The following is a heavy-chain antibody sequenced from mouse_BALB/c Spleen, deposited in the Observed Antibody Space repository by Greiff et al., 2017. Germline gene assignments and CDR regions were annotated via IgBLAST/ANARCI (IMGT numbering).Heavy chain of an antibody. V-gene: IGHV14-3*02. J-gene: IGHJ4*01. D-gene: IGHD2-1*01. Sequence: VQLQQSGAELVKPGASVKLSCTASGFNIKDTYMHWVKQRPEQGLEWIGRIDPANGNTKYDPKFQGKTTITADTSSNTAYLQLSSLTSEDTAVYYCARGNYDAMDYWGQGTSVTVSS. CDR1: GFNIKDTY. CDR3: ARGNYDAMDY. CDR2: IDPANGNT.